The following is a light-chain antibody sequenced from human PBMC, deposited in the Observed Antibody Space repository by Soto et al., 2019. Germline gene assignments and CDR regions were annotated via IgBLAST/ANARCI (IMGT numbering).Light chain of an antibody. CDR3: QQFGSAPPRYT. CDR1: QSLSSNY. V-gene: IGKV3-20*01. Sequence: EIVLTQSPGTMSLSPGERATLSCRASQSLSSNYLTWYQQKPGQAPRLLIYGTSSRTTGIPDRFSGSGSGTDSTLTISRVEPEDFAVDECQQFGSAPPRYTFGQGTKLEIK. CDR2: GTS. J-gene: IGKJ2*01.